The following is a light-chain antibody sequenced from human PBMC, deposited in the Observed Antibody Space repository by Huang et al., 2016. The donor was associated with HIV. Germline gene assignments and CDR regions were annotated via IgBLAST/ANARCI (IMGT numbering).Light chain of an antibody. CDR3: QQFDNSLT. J-gene: IGKJ4*01. CDR1: QDIRNH. CDR2: DAF. V-gene: IGKV1-33*01. Sequence: GDRVTITCQASQDIRNHLNWYQQKPGKATNLLIYDAFSLQTGVPSRFSGSGSGTDYTLIISSLQPEDFATYYCQQFDNSLTFGAGTKVEIK.